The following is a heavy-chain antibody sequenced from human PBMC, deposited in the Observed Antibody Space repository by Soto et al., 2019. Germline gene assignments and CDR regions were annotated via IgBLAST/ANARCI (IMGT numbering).Heavy chain of an antibody. Sequence: PSETLSLTCSIYRRSFSGYYWSWMRQPPGKGLEWIGEISQSGNTNYSPSLKSRVSISIDTSKKQFSLNLASVSAADTAVYYCARAPKVSGSSQTRPDFWGQGTLVTVYS. J-gene: IGHJ4*02. CDR3: ARAPKVSGSSQTRPDF. CDR2: ISQSGNT. V-gene: IGHV4-34*01. CDR1: RRSFSGYY. D-gene: IGHD6-6*01.